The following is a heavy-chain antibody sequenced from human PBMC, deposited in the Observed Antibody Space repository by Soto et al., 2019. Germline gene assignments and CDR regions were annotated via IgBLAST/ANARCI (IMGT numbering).Heavy chain of an antibody. CDR3: ARDRPPRNNIAAAGYGMDV. CDR2: INPNSGGT. CDR1: GYTFTDYY. J-gene: IGHJ6*02. V-gene: IGHV1-2*04. D-gene: IGHD6-13*01. Sequence: SGLKVSRTASGYTFTDYYMHWVRQAPGQGLEWMGWINPNSGGTNYARKFQGWVTMTRDTSISTAYMELSRLRSDDTAVYYCARDRPPRNNIAAAGYGMDVWGQGTTVTV.